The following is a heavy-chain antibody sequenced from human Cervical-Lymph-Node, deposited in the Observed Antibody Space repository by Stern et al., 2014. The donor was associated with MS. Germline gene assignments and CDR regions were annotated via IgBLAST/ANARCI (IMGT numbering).Heavy chain of an antibody. CDR3: ARDSGDESFLDY. J-gene: IGHJ4*02. D-gene: IGHD5-12*01. V-gene: IGHV4-59*01. CDR2: IYYSGST. Sequence: QLQLQESGPGLVKPSETLSLTCTASGGSISSYYWSWIRQPPGKGLEWVGYIYYSGSTNYNPSLKSRVTISVDTSKNQFSLKLSSVTAADTAVYYCARDSGDESFLDYWGQGTLVTVSS. CDR1: GGSISSYY.